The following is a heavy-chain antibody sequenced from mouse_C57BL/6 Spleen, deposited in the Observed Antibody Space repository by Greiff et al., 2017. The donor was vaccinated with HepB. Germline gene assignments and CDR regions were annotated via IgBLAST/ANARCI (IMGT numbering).Heavy chain of an antibody. D-gene: IGHD2-4*01. CDR1: GYTFTDYE. Sequence: LMESGAELVRPGASVTLSCKASGYTFTDYEMHWVKQTPVHGLEWIGAIDPETGGTAYNQKFKGKAILTADKSSSTAYMELRSLTSEDSAVYYCILYDYDFRYWGQGTTLTVSS. V-gene: IGHV1-15*01. CDR2: IDPETGGT. J-gene: IGHJ2*01. CDR3: ILYDYDFRY.